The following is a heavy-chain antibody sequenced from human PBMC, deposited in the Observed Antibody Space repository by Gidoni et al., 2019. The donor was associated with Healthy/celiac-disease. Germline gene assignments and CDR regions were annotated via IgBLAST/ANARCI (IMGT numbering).Heavy chain of an antibody. Sequence: VQLLESGVGLVRPGGSLRHTGAPYGFPSSSYEMSWVRQAPGKGLEWVSYISSSGSTIYYADSVKGRFTISRDNAKNSLYLQMNSLRAEDTAVYYCARGADSSGWYLPLPYYFDYWGQGTLVTVSS. CDR2: ISSSGSTI. CDR3: ARGADSSGWYLPLPYYFDY. CDR1: GFPSSSYE. J-gene: IGHJ4*02. D-gene: IGHD6-19*01. V-gene: IGHV3-48*03.